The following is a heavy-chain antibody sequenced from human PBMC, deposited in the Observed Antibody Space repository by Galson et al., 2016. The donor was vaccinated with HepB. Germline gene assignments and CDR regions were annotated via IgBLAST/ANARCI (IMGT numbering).Heavy chain of an antibody. J-gene: IGHJ4*02. D-gene: IGHD3-22*01. Sequence: SLRLSCAASGFSVSKFYLIWVRQAPGAGLEWISTIYNDGSTHYADSVRGRFTFSRDNSKNTLYLQMNNLRADDTAVYYCAREFQYESRGFAFKRPFDYWGEGALVTVAS. CDR3: AREFQYESRGFAFKRPFDY. V-gene: IGHV3-53*01. CDR1: GFSVSKFY. CDR2: IYNDGST.